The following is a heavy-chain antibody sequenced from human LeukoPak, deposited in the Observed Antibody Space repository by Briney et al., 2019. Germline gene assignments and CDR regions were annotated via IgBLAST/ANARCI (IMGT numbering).Heavy chain of an antibody. D-gene: IGHD3-22*01. V-gene: IGHV3-30-3*01. CDR1: GFTFSSYA. CDR3: AREHYYDSSGYYPI. J-gene: IGHJ3*02. CDR2: ISYDGSNK. Sequence: GGSLRLSCAASGFTFSSYAMHWVRQAPGKGLEWVAVISYDGSNKYYADSVKGRFTISRDNSKNTLYLQMNSLRAEDTAVYYCAREHYYDSSGYYPIWGQGTMVTVSS.